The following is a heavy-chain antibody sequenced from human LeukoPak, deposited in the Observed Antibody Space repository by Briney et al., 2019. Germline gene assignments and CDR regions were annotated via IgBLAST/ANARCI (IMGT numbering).Heavy chain of an antibody. CDR1: GFTFNGSA. CDR2: IRSKPNSYAT. CDR3: SRLWGYGDYDNRYFDL. Sequence: PGGSLSLSCAASGFTFNGSAMLWVRQASGKGLEWVGQIRSKPNSYATEYAASVKGRFTISRDDSKNTAYLQMNSLKTEDTAVYYCSRLWGYGDYDNRYFDLWGRGTLVTVSS. J-gene: IGHJ2*01. D-gene: IGHD4-17*01. V-gene: IGHV3-73*01.